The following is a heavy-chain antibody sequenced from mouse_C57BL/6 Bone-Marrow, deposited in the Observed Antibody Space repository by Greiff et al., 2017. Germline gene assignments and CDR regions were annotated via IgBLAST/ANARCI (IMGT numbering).Heavy chain of an antibody. V-gene: IGHV1-64*01. CDR2: IHPNSGST. J-gene: IGHJ3*01. CDR3: ARSYGSSYRFAY. CDR1: GYTFTSYW. Sequence: QVQLQQPGAELVKPGASVKLSCTASGYTFTSYWMHWVQQRPGQGLEWIGMIHPNSGSTNYNEKFKSKATLTVDKTSCTAYMQLRSLTSEDSAVYDGARSYGSSYRFAYWGQGTLVTVSA. D-gene: IGHD1-1*01.